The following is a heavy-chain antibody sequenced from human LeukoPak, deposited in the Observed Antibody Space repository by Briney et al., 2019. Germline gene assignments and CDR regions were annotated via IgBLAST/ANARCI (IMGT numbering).Heavy chain of an antibody. CDR2: IYPGDSDT. D-gene: IGHD6-13*01. CDR3: ARGRIVAGGRVYYFDY. J-gene: IGHJ4*02. Sequence: GESLKISCKGSGYSFTSYWIGWVRQMPGKGLEWMGSIYPGDSDTRYSPSFQGQVTISADKSISTAYLQWISLKASDTAIYYCARGRIVAGGRVYYFDYWGQGTLVTVSS. V-gene: IGHV5-51*01. CDR1: GYSFTSYW.